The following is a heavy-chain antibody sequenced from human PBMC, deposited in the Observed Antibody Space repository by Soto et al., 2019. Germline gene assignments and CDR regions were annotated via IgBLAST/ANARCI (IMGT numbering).Heavy chain of an antibody. Sequence: PGGSLRLSCAASGFTFSSYAMHWVRQAPGKGLEWVAVISYDGSNKYYADSVKGRFTISRDNSKNTLYLQMNSLRAEDTAVYYCARDIGVVIRRGWRGVFDPWGQGTLVTVSS. J-gene: IGHJ5*02. V-gene: IGHV3-30-3*01. D-gene: IGHD3-10*01. CDR3: ARDIGVVIRRGWRGVFDP. CDR1: GFTFSSYA. CDR2: ISYDGSNK.